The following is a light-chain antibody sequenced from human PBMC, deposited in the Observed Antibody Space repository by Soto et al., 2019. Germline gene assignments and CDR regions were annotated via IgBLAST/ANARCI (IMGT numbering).Light chain of an antibody. CDR3: CSFSGISIFV. J-gene: IGLJ1*01. CDR2: EVT. V-gene: IGLV2-23*02. CDR1: NSNLGDYNL. Sequence: QSVLTQPASVSGSPGQSIAISCTGTNSNLGDYNLVSWFQQHPGEVPKLIIYEVTRRPSGVSNRFSGSKSGNTASLTISGLQAEDEAQYYCCSFSGISIFVFGTGTKVTVL.